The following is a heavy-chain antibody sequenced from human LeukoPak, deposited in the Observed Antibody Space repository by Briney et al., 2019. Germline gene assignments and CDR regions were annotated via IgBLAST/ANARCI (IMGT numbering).Heavy chain of an antibody. CDR2: IIPIFGTA. CDR3: AREAPQRYFDWLLYRPSYYYYYMDV. J-gene: IGHJ6*03. Sequence: GASVKVSCKASGGTFSSYAISWVRQAPGQGLEWMGRIIPIFGTANYAQKLQGRVTMTTDTSTSTAYMELRSLRSDDTAVYYCAREAPQRYFDWLLYRPSYYYYYMDVWGKGTTVTVSS. V-gene: IGHV1-69*05. CDR1: GGTFSSYA. D-gene: IGHD3-9*01.